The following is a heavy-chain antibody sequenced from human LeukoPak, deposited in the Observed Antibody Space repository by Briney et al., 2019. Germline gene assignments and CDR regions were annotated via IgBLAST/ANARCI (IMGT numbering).Heavy chain of an antibody. Sequence: GESLKISCKGSGYNFISYWIGWVRQMPGKVLEWMGIIYPGDSETRYSPSFQGQVTISADKSITTAYLQWSSLRASDTAMYYCATGYTFGFLPYFDYWGQGTLVTVSS. D-gene: IGHD3-16*01. V-gene: IGHV5-51*01. J-gene: IGHJ4*02. CDR2: IYPGDSET. CDR3: ATGYTFGFLPYFDY. CDR1: GYNFISYW.